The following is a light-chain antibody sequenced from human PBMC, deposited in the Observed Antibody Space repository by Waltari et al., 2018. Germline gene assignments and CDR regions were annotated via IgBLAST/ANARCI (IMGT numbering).Light chain of an antibody. CDR3: CSYVGSAISV. CDR2: AVN. J-gene: IGLJ3*02. CDR1: SSAICKYNL. Sequence: QSALTQTASVSGSPGQAITISCSATSSAICKYNLCSWYQQHPGKAPTLIIYAVNKRPSGVSNRFSGSKSGNTAFLTISGLQTADEADYYCCSYVGSAISVFGGGTKLTVL. V-gene: IGLV2-23*02.